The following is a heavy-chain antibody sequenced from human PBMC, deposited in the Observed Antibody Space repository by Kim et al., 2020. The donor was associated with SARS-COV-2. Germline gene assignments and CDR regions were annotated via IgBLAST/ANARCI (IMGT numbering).Heavy chain of an antibody. CDR3: ARGGPTEPFDY. Sequence: YEQEYQGTVTMTRATSTSTVYMELGSLRSEDTAVYYCARGGPTEPFDYWGQGTLVTVSS. V-gene: IGHV1-46*01. J-gene: IGHJ4*02. D-gene: IGHD3-16*01.